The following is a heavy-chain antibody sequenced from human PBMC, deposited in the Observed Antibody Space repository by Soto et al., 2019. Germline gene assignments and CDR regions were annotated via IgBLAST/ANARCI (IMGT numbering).Heavy chain of an antibody. J-gene: IGHJ5*02. D-gene: IGHD5-12*01. CDR2: TYYRSRWYN. V-gene: IGHV6-1*01. Sequence: PSQTLSLTCAISGDSVSTNRASWNLIRQSPSRGLEWLGRTYYRSRWYNDYAVSVKSRIAINPDTSKNQLSLQLNSVTAEDTAVYYCAGGSAYDESWFDPWGQRTQVTVSS. CDR3: AGGSAYDESWFDP. CDR1: GDSVSTNRAS.